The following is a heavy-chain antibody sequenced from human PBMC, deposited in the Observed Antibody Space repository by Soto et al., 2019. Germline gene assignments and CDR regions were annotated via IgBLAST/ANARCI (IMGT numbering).Heavy chain of an antibody. CDR2: ISGSGDST. V-gene: IGHV3-23*01. CDR1: GFTFSSYA. CDR3: AKGVYCISTSCYAEGRIDF. J-gene: IGHJ4*02. Sequence: VQLLESGGGLVQPGGSLRLSCAASGFTFSSYAMSWVRQAPGKGLEWVSVISGSGDSTYYADSVKGRFTISRDNSKYTLYLQMNSLRAEDTAVYFCAKGVYCISTSCYAEGRIDFWGQGTLVTVSS. D-gene: IGHD2-2*01.